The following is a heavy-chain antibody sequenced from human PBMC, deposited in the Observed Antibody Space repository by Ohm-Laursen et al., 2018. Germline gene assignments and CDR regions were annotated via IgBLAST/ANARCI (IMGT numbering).Heavy chain of an antibody. J-gene: IGHJ3*02. V-gene: IGHV4-34*01. CDR2: INHSGRT. CDR1: GGSFSGYD. Sequence: GTLSLTCAVYGGSFSGYDWSWIRQPPGKGLEWIGEINHSGRTNYNPSLKSRVIISVDTSKNQVSLRMSPVTAADTAVYYCARYSPVEMIIRGAFDIWGQGTMVTVSS. D-gene: IGHD5-24*01. CDR3: ARYSPVEMIIRGAFDI.